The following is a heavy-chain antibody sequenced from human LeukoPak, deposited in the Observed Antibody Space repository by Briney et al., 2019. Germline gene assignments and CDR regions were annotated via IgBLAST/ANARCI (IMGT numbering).Heavy chain of an antibody. CDR2: IYYSGNS. V-gene: IGHV4-59*07. J-gene: IGHJ5*02. D-gene: IGHD3-22*01. Sequence: PSDTLSLTCTVSGGSISTYYWSWIRQPPGKGLEWIGYIYYSGNSNYNPSLKSRVTISVDTSKNQFSLKLSSVTAADTAVYYCAGLGASGNGYLSWFDPWGQGTLVTVSS. CDR3: AGLGASGNGYLSWFDP. CDR1: GGSISTYY.